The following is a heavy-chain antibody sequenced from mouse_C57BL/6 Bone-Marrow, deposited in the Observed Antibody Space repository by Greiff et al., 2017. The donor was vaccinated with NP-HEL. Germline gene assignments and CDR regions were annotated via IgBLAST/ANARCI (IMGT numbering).Heavy chain of an antibody. CDR2: IYPGSGST. V-gene: IGHV1-55*01. CDR1: GYTFTSYW. J-gene: IGHJ1*03. CDR3: ARRYPWYFDV. D-gene: IGHD1-1*01. Sequence: VQLQQPGAELVKPGASVKMSCKASGYTFTSYWITWVKQRPGQGLEWIGDIYPGSGSTNYTEKFKSKATLTVDTSSSTAYMQLSSLTSEDSAVYYCARRYPWYFDVWGTGTTVTVSS.